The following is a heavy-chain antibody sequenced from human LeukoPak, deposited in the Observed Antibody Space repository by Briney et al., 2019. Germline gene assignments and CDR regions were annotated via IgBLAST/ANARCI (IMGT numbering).Heavy chain of an antibody. J-gene: IGHJ6*02. CDR1: GYTFTSYG. D-gene: IGHD6-6*01. CDR2: SSAYNGNT. Sequence: ASLTVSCKASGYTFTSYGISWVRQAPGQGLESMGWSSAYNGNTNYAQKLQGRVTMTTDTSTSTAYMELRSLRSDDTAVYYCARDPQRSKYSSSPRGSYYYGMDVWGQGTTVTVSS. CDR3: ARDPQRSKYSSSPRGSYYYGMDV. V-gene: IGHV1-18*01.